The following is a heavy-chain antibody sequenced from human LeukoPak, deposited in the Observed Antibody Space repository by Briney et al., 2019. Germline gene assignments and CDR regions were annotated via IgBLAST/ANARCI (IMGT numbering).Heavy chain of an antibody. J-gene: IGHJ4*02. V-gene: IGHV3-30*01. D-gene: IGHD4-23*01. Sequence: GGSLRLSCEAAGFTFRSYAMNRVRQAPGKGLEWIAVISFDENDKYYADPVKGRFTLSRDNSKNTVFLQMNSLRTEDTAVYYCVLFNYRGNSGDFWGQGTLVTVSS. CDR2: ISFDENDK. CDR1: GFTFRSYA. CDR3: VLFNYRGNSGDF.